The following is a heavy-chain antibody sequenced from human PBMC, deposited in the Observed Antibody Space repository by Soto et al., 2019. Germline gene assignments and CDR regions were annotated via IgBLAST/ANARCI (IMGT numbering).Heavy chain of an antibody. J-gene: IGHJ4*02. D-gene: IGHD5-18*01. V-gene: IGHV3-15*07. CDR1: GFTFSNAW. Sequence: EVQLVESGGGLVKPGGSLRPSCAASGFTFSNAWMNWVRQAPGKGLEWVGRIKSKTDGGTTDYAAPVKGRFTISRDDSKNTLYLQMNSLKTEDTAVYYCTTVPSYDRKGRFDYWGQGTLVTVSS. CDR3: TTVPSYDRKGRFDY. CDR2: IKSKTDGGTT.